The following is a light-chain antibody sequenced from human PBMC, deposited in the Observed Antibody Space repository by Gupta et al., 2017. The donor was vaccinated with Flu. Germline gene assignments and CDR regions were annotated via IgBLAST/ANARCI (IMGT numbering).Light chain of an antibody. Sequence: DIVLTQSPATLSLSPGERATLSCRASQNVNNYLAWYQHKPGQAPRLPIYDASNRATGIAARFSGSGSGTDFTLTISSLEPEDFALYYCQQRSNWPKVTFGGGTKVEIK. CDR1: QNVNNY. CDR2: DAS. V-gene: IGKV3-11*01. J-gene: IGKJ4*01. CDR3: QQRSNWPKVT.